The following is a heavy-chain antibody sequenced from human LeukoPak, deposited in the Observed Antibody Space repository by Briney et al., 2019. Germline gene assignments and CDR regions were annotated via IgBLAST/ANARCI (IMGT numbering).Heavy chain of an antibody. V-gene: IGHV1-69*13. J-gene: IGHJ4*02. Sequence: ASVKVSCKASGGTFSSYAISWVRQAPGQGLEWMGGIIPIFGTANYARKFQGRVTITADESTSTAYMELSSLRSEDTAVYYCARVVDTAMAYFDYWGQGTLVTVSS. CDR2: IIPIFGTA. D-gene: IGHD5-18*01. CDR1: GGTFSSYA. CDR3: ARVVDTAMAYFDY.